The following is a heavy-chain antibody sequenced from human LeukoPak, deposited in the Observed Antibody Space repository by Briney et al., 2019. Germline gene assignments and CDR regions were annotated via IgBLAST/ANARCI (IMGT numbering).Heavy chain of an antibody. Sequence: PGGSLRLSCAASGFTFSDYTMNWVRQAPGKGLEWVSSISSSSSYIYYADSVKGRFTISRDNAKNSLYLQMNSLRAEDTAVHYCARGPTRGNSCDYWGQGTLVTVSS. J-gene: IGHJ4*02. CDR3: ARGPTRGNSCDY. CDR1: GFTFSDYT. D-gene: IGHD2/OR15-2a*01. V-gene: IGHV3-21*01. CDR2: ISSSSSYI.